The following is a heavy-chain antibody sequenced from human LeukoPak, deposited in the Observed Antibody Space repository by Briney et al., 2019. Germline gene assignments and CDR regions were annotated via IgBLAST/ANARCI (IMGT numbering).Heavy chain of an antibody. CDR2: ITPTGGA. Sequence: SETLSLTCAVYGGSFSGYYWSWIRQPPGKGVEWIGEITPTGGAKYSPPLKSRVTISVDTSKNQFSLRLRSVTVADTAMYYCARIAFGGHIVAQDYWGQGTLVSVSS. CDR1: GGSFSGYY. J-gene: IGHJ4*02. V-gene: IGHV4-34*01. CDR3: ARIAFGGHIVAQDY. D-gene: IGHD3-16*02.